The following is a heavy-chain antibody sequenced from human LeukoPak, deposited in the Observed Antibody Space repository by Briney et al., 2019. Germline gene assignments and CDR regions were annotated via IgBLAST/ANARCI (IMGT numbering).Heavy chain of an antibody. J-gene: IGHJ6*03. V-gene: IGHV1-18*01. CDR3: ARGVHNYYGSGGDYYYYMDV. CDR2: ISAYNGNT. D-gene: IGHD3-10*01. CDR1: GYTFTSYG. Sequence: ASVKVSCKASGYTFTSYGISWVRQAPGQGLEWMGWISAYNGNTNYAQKLQGRVTVTTDTSTSTAYMELRSLRSDDTAVYYCARGVHNYYGSGGDYYYYMDVWGKGTTVTVSS.